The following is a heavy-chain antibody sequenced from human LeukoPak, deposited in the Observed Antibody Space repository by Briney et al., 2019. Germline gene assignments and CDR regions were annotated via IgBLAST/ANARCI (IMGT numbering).Heavy chain of an antibody. J-gene: IGHJ3*02. V-gene: IGHV4-59*01. D-gene: IGHD1-26*01. Sequence: SETLSLTCTVSGGSISSYYWSWIRQPPGKGLEWIGYIYYSGSTNYNPSLKSRVTISVDTSKNQFSLKLSSVTAADTAVYYCARVEGWEPGSIARPGAFDIWGQGTMVTVSS. CDR1: GGSISSYY. CDR3: ARVEGWEPGSIARPGAFDI. CDR2: IYYSGST.